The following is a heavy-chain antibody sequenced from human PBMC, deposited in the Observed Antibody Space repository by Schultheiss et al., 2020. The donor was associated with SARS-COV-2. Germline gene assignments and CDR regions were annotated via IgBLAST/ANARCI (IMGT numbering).Heavy chain of an antibody. CDR2: IYHSGST. Sequence: SETLSLTCTVSGGSISSGGYYWSWIRQHPGKGLEWIGEIYHSGSTNYNPSLKSRVTISVDTSKNQFSLKLSSVTAADTAVYYCARGYCSGGSCYFDYWGQGTLVTVSS. CDR1: GGSISSGGYY. J-gene: IGHJ4*02. V-gene: IGHV4-31*03. D-gene: IGHD2-15*01. CDR3: ARGYCSGGSCYFDY.